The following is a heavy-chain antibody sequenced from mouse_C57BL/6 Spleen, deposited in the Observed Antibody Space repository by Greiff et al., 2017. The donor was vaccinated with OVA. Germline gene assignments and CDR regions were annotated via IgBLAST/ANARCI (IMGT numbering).Heavy chain of an antibody. Sequence: EVQLQESEGGLVQPGSSMKLSCTASGFTFSDYYMAWVRQVPEKGLEWVANINYDGSSTYYLDSLKSRFIISRDNAKNILYLQMSSLKSEDTATYYCAREGGYGNYEDYAMDYWGQGTSVTVSS. CDR3: AREGGYGNYEDYAMDY. CDR1: GFTFSDYY. J-gene: IGHJ4*01. CDR2: INYDGSST. V-gene: IGHV5-16*01. D-gene: IGHD2-10*02.